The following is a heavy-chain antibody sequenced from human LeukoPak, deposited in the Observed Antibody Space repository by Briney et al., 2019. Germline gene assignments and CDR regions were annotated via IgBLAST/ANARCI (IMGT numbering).Heavy chain of an antibody. CDR2: ISWNSGSI. Sequence: GGSLRLSCAASGFTFDDYAMHWVRQAPGKGLEWVSGISWNSGSIGYADSVKGRFTISRDNAKNSLYLQMNSLRAEDTALYYCARDTTVTTFPLDVWGKGTTVTVSS. CDR3: ARDTTVTTFPLDV. V-gene: IGHV3-9*01. CDR1: GFTFDDYA. J-gene: IGHJ6*04. D-gene: IGHD4-17*01.